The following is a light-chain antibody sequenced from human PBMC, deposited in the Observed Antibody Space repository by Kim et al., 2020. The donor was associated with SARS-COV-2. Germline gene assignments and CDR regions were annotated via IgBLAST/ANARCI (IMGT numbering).Light chain of an antibody. Sequence: QPVLTQPPSASGTPGQRVTISCSGSSSNIGSKPVSWYQQLPGTAPKVLIYRNDQRPSGVPDRFSGSKSGTSASLAISGLQSEDEADYYCAAWDGSLNGRVFGGGTKVTVL. J-gene: IGLJ3*02. CDR2: RND. CDR1: SSNIGSKP. CDR3: AAWDGSLNGRV. V-gene: IGLV1-44*01.